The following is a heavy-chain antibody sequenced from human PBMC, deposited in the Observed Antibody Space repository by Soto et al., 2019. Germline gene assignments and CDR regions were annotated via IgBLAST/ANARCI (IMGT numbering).Heavy chain of an antibody. CDR1: GGTFSSYA. CDR3: ASHYDSSGYYYRGLDY. D-gene: IGHD3-22*01. V-gene: IGHV1-69*12. J-gene: IGHJ4*02. CDR2: IIPIFGTA. Sequence: QVQLVQSGAEVKKPGSSVKVSCKTSGGTFSSYAISWVRQAPGRGLEWMGGIIPIFGTADYAQKFQGRVTITADESTRTAYMELSSLRSEDTAVYYCASHYDSSGYYYRGLDYWGQGTLVTVSS.